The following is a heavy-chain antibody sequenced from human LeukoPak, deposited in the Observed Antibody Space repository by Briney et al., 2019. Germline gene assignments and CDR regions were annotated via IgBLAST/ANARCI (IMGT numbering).Heavy chain of an antibody. CDR1: GFTFSDYY. V-gene: IGHV3-11*01. CDR3: AKDSHGSGSYADY. J-gene: IGHJ4*02. CDR2: ISSSGSTI. D-gene: IGHD3-10*01. Sequence: GGSLRLSCAASGFTFSDYYMSRIRQAPGKGLEWVSYISSSGSTIYYADSVKGRFTISRDNAKNSLYLQMNSLRAEDTALYYCAKDSHGSGSYADYWGQGTLVTVSS.